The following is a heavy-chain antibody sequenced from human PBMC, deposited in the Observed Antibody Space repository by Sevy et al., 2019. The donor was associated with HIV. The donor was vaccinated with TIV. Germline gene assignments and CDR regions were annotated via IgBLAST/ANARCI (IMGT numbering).Heavy chain of an antibody. D-gene: IGHD5-18*01. CDR1: GFTFSGSA. CDR2: IRSKGNSYAT. Sequence: GGSLRLSCAASGFTFSGSAMHWVRQASGKGLEWVGRIRSKGNSYATAYAASVKGRFTISRDDSKNTAYLQMNSLKTEDTAVYYCTSLSVDTAMGFDDWGQGTLVTVSS. CDR3: TSLSVDTAMGFDD. V-gene: IGHV3-73*01. J-gene: IGHJ4*02.